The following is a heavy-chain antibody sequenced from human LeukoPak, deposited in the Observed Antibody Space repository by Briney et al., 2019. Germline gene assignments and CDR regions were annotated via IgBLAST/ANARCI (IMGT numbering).Heavy chain of an antibody. D-gene: IGHD3-22*01. CDR3: AKSWNYYDSSGDDALDI. CDR1: GFTFSDYG. J-gene: IGHJ3*02. Sequence: GGSLRLSCAAAGFTFSDYGMNWVRQAPGKGLDWVSGISGSGISTYYADSVKGRFTISRDNSKNTLYLQINSLRVEDTDVYYCAKSWNYYDSSGDDALDIWGQGTMVTVSS. CDR2: ISGSGIST. V-gene: IGHV3-23*01.